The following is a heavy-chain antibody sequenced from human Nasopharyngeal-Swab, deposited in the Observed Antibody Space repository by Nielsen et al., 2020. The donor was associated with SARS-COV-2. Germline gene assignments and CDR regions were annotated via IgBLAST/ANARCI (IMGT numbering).Heavy chain of an antibody. CDR2: IYYSGST. V-gene: IGHV4-30-4*01. D-gene: IGHD6-13*01. CDR3: ARVFEAAAGPDY. Sequence: LRLSCTVSGGSISSGDYYWSWIRQPPGKGLEWIGYIYYSGSTYYNPSLKSRVTISVDTSKNQFSLKLSSVTAADTAVYYCARVFEAAAGPDYWGQGTLVTVSS. CDR1: GGSISSGDYY. J-gene: IGHJ4*02.